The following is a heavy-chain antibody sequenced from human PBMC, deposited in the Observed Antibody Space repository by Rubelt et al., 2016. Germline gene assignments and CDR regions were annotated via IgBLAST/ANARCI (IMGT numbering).Heavy chain of an antibody. CDR2: VYYSGST. D-gene: IGHD5-12*01. J-gene: IGHJ4*02. Sequence: QVQLQESGPGLVKPSETLSLTCTVSGDSISSSSYYWGWIRQPPGKGLEWIGSVYYSGSTYYNPSLKMRIPISVDTSKNQLSLKVSSVTAADTAVYFCAGTWAYNSGWPFDYWGRGTLVTVSS. CDR1: GDSISSSSYY. CDR3: AGTWAYNSGWPFDY. V-gene: IGHV4-39*01.